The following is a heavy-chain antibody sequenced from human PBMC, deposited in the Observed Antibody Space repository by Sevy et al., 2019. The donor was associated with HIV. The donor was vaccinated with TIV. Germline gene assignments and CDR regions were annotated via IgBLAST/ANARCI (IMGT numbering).Heavy chain of an antibody. CDR1: GFTFSSYG. D-gene: IGHD3-10*01. V-gene: IGHV3-33*01. J-gene: IGHJ4*02. Sequence: GGSLRLSCAASGFTFSSYGMHWVRQAPGKGLEWVAVIWYDGSNKYYADSVKGRFTISRDNSKNTLYLQMNSLRAEDTAVYYCAREGALYYYGSWSYFDYWGQGTLVTVSS. CDR2: IWYDGSNK. CDR3: AREGALYYYGSWSYFDY.